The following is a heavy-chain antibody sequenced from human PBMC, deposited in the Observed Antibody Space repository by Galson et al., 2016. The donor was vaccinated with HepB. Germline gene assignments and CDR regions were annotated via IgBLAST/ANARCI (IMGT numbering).Heavy chain of an antibody. CDR1: GYTFTNYG. CDR3: ARDRIAVAAVHNGLDV. J-gene: IGHJ6*02. Sequence: SVKVSCKASGYTFTNYGITWVRQAPGQGLEWMGWISAYNGHTDYAQKVQARVTVTTDTSTSTAYMELRSLRSDDTAGYYCARDRIAVAAVHNGLDVWGQGTTVTVSS. CDR2: ISAYNGHT. V-gene: IGHV1-18*01. D-gene: IGHD6-19*01.